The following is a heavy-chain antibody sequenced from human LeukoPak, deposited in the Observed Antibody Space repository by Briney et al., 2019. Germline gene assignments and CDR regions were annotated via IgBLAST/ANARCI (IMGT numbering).Heavy chain of an antibody. Sequence: GGSLRLSCAASGFIFDDYAMHWVRQAPGKGLEWVSLITGDGAGTYYEDSVRGRFTISRDNSKNSLSLIMNSLRTEDTALYYCTKGRVATVGGAKYAMDVWGQGTTVTVSS. J-gene: IGHJ6*02. CDR1: GFIFDDYA. CDR3: TKGRVATVGGAKYAMDV. D-gene: IGHD5-12*01. V-gene: IGHV3-43*02. CDR2: ITGDGAGT.